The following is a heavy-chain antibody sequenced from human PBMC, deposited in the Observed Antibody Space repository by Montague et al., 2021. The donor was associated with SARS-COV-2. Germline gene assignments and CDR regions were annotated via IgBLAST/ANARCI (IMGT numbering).Heavy chain of an antibody. D-gene: IGHD3-10*01. CDR2: ISYSGRT. CDR3: ASSYYYGSGTYVYDYYMDV. V-gene: IGHV4-39*01. J-gene: IGHJ6*03. Sequence: SETLSLTCTVSGGSVSSSPYYWGWIRQPPGRGLEWVGSISYSGRTYFSPSLKSRLTISVDSSENQFSLRLSSVTDADMAVYYCASSYYYGSGTYVYDYYMDVWGKGATVTVSS. CDR1: GGSVSSSPYY.